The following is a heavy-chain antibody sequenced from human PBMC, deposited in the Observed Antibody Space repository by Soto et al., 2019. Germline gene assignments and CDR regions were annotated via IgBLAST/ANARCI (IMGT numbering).Heavy chain of an antibody. J-gene: IGHJ4*02. V-gene: IGHV1-3*01. CDR1: GYTLTSYT. Sequence: ASVKVSCKTSGYTLTSYTLHWVRQAPGQGLEWMGWINAGNGREKYSQRFQDRVSLSTDKSAATAYMELRSLRSEGTAMYYCARGGGWVGEASFDSWGQGTLVTVSS. CDR3: ARGGGWVGEASFDS. D-gene: IGHD3-10*01. CDR2: INAGNGRE.